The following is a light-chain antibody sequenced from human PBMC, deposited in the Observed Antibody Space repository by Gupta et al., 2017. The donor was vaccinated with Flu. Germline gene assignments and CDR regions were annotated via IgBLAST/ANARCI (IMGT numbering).Light chain of an antibody. V-gene: IGKV3-11*02. CDR1: QSLGTS. CDR3: QHRSNWSWT. J-gene: IGKJ1*01. Sequence: PATLSLSPGETATLSCRASQSLGTSLAWYQQTTGQPPRLLIYDASNRATGIPARFSGSGSGRDFTLTISSLEPEEFAVYYCQHRSNWSWTFGQGTKVEV. CDR2: DAS.